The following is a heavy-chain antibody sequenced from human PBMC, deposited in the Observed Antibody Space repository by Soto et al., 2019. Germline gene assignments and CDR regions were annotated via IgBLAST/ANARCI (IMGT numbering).Heavy chain of an antibody. D-gene: IGHD4-17*01. CDR1: GFTFSSYA. V-gene: IGHV3-23*01. J-gene: IGHJ6*04. CDR2: ISGSGGSS. Sequence: GSLRLSCAASGFTFSSYAMSWVRQAPGKGLEWVSAISGSGGSSYYADSVKGRFTISRDNSKNTLYLQMNSLRAEDTAVYYCAKILGNYGCMDVWGKGTTVTVSS. CDR3: AKILGNYGCMDV.